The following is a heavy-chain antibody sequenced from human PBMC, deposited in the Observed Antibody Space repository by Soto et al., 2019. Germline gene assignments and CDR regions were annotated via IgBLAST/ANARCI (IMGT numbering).Heavy chain of an antibody. V-gene: IGHV3-23*01. Sequence: EVPLLESGGGLVQPGGSLRLSCAASGFTFSSYAMSWVRQAPGKGLEWVSAISGSGGSTYYADSLKGRFTISRDNSKNTLYLQMNSLRAEDTAVYYCAKDDSSSSLHWFDPWGQGTLVTVSS. CDR1: GFTFSSYA. CDR3: AKDDSSSSLHWFDP. J-gene: IGHJ5*02. CDR2: ISGSGGST. D-gene: IGHD6-6*01.